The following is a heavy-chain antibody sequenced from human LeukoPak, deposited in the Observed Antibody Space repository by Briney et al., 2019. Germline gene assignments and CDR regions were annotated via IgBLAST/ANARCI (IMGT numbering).Heavy chain of an antibody. CDR1: GGTFSSYA. Sequence: VASVKVSCKASGGTFSSYAISWVRQAPGQGLEWMGGIIPIFGTANYAQKFQGRVTITTDESTSTAYMELSSLRSEDTAVYYCASWEPQRGGPFDYWGQRTLVTVSS. CDR3: ASWEPQRGGPFDY. J-gene: IGHJ4*02. D-gene: IGHD1-26*01. CDR2: IIPIFGTA. V-gene: IGHV1-69*05.